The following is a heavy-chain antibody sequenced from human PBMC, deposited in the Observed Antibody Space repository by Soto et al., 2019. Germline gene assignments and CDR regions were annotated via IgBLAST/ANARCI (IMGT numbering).Heavy chain of an antibody. V-gene: IGHV4-34*01. Sequence: SETLSLTCAVYGGSFSGYYWSWIRQPPGKGLEWIGEINHSGSTNYNPSLKGRVTISVDTSKNQFSLKLSSVTAADTAVYYCARGSGWHYYYGMDVWGQGTTVTVSS. CDR3: ARGSGWHYYYGMDV. CDR1: GGSFSGYY. CDR2: INHSGST. D-gene: IGHD6-19*01. J-gene: IGHJ6*02.